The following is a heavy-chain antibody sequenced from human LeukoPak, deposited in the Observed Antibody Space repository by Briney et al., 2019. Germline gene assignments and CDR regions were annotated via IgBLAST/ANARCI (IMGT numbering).Heavy chain of an antibody. V-gene: IGHV3-7*01. CDR2: IKESGSEK. J-gene: IGHJ5*02. CDR3: ARGSADDDDKWIDP. Sequence: GGSLRLSCAASGFTFDYYWMTWVRQAPGKGLEWLANIKESGSEKYYVDSVKGRFTISRDNAKNSLYLQMNSLRAEDTAVYYCARGSADDDDKWIDPWGQGTLVTVSS. CDR1: GFTFDYYW. D-gene: IGHD1-1*01.